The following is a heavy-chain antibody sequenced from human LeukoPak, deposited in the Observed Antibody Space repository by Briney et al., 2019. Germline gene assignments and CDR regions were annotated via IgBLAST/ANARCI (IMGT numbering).Heavy chain of an antibody. J-gene: IGHJ4*02. CDR2: ISNDERNK. V-gene: IGHV3-30*18. CDR3: AKRPGVGTY. Sequence: PGGSLRLSCAGSGLTFSSYAMSWVRQAPGKGLEWVAVISNDERNKYYAESVKGRFTISRDNSKNTVYLQMNSLRTEDTAVYYCAKRPGVGTYWGQGTLVTVSS. D-gene: IGHD1-26*01. CDR1: GLTFSSYA.